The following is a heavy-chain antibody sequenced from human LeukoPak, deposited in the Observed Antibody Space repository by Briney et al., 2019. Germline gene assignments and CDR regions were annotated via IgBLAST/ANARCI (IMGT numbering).Heavy chain of an antibody. V-gene: IGHV4-59*11. Sequence: SETLSLTCTVSGDSISSHYWSWIRQPPGKGLEWIGYIYYSGSTNYNPSLKSRVTISVDTSKNQFSLKLSSVTAADTAVYYCARGGCSGGSCYVFYMDVWGKGTTVTVSS. CDR1: GDSISSHY. D-gene: IGHD2-15*01. CDR3: ARGGCSGGSCYVFYMDV. CDR2: IYYSGST. J-gene: IGHJ6*03.